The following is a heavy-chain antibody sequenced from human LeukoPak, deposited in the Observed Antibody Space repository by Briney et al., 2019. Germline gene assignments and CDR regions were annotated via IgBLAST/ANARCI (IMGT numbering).Heavy chain of an antibody. CDR1: GGSISSSTYY. CDR3: ARSSQLPPVGAFDT. Sequence: SETLSLTCTVSGGSISSSTYYWGWIRQPPGKGLEWIGSIYYSGSTYYNPSLKSRVTISLDTSKNQFSLKLSSVTAADTAVYYCARSSQLPPVGAFDTWSQGTMVTVSS. D-gene: IGHD6-6*01. CDR2: IYYSGST. J-gene: IGHJ3*02. V-gene: IGHV4-39*07.